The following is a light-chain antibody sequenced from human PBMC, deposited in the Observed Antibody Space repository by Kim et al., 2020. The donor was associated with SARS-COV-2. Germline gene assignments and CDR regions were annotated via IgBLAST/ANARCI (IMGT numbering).Light chain of an antibody. J-gene: IGKJ1*01. V-gene: IGKV1-5*03. CDR2: KAS. Sequence: DIQMTQSPSTLSASIGDRVTITCRASQSVSNWLAWYQQKPGKTPNLLISKASSLENGVPSRFSGSGFGTEFTLTISSLQPDDFATYYCQQYYGNPAFGQGTKVDIK. CDR3: QQYYGNPA. CDR1: QSVSNW.